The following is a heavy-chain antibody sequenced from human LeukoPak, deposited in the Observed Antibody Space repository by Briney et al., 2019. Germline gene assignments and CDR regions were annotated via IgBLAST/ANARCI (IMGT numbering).Heavy chain of an antibody. CDR1: GFSLSTSGMC. V-gene: IGHV2-70*11. Sequence: ESGPTLVNPTQTLTLTCTFSGFSLSTSGMCVSWIRQPPGKALEWLARIDWDDDKYYSTSLKTRLTISKNTSKNQVVLTMTNIDPVDTATYYCARILIAAAGTFPLDYWGQGTLVTVSS. D-gene: IGHD6-13*01. J-gene: IGHJ4*02. CDR2: IDWDDDK. CDR3: ARILIAAAGTFPLDY.